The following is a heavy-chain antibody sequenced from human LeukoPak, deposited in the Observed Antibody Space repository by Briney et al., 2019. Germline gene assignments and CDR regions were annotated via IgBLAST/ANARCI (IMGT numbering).Heavy chain of an antibody. CDR3: ARARSSYGFGDAFDI. D-gene: IGHD5-18*01. CDR1: GFTFSSYA. Sequence: GGSLRLSCAASGFTFSSYAMHWVRQAPGKGLEWVAVISYDGSNKYYADSVKGRFTISRDNSKNTLYLQMNSLRAEDTAVYYCARARSSYGFGDAFDIWGQGTMVTVSS. CDR2: ISYDGSNK. J-gene: IGHJ3*02. V-gene: IGHV3-30*04.